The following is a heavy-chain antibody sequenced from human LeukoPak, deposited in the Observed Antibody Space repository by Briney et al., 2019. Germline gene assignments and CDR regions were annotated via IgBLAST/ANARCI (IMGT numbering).Heavy chain of an antibody. CDR3: ARAPSEIGGYYPEYFRH. V-gene: IGHV3-74*01. CDR1: GFTFSNDW. D-gene: IGHD3-22*01. Sequence: GGSLRLSCAVSGFTFSNDWMHWLRQAPGKGLVWLSRIKSDGSTNYADSVKGRFTISRDNAKNTVSLQMNSLRPEDTGVYYCARAPSEIGGYYPEYFRHWGQGTLVTVSS. J-gene: IGHJ1*01. CDR2: IKSDGST.